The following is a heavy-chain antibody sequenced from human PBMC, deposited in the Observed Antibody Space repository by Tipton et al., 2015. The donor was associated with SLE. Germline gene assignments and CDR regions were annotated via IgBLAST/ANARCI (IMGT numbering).Heavy chain of an antibody. CDR1: GGSISSYY. CDR3: ARGMRDGYYYYYYMDV. D-gene: IGHD3-10*01. J-gene: IGHJ6*03. CDR2: IYYSGST. V-gene: IGHV4-59*01. Sequence: TLSLTCTVSGGSISSYYWSWIRQPPGKGLEWIWNIYYSGSTNYNPSLKSRVPISIDTSKNQFSLKLSSVTAADTAVYYCARGMRDGYYYYYYMDVRGKGTTVTVSS.